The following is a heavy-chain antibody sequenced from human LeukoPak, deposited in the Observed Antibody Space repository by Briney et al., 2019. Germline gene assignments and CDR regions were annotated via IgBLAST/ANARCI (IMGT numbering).Heavy chain of an antibody. Sequence: PSETLSLTCAVYGGSFSGYYWSWIRQPPGKGLEWIGSIYYSGSTYYKPSLESRVTISVDTSKNQFSLKLSSVTAADTAVYYCARDLRYDYLWGSYPMGWFDPWGQGTLVTVSS. D-gene: IGHD3-16*02. J-gene: IGHJ5*02. CDR3: ARDLRYDYLWGSYPMGWFDP. CDR1: GGSFSGYY. V-gene: IGHV4-34*01. CDR2: IYYSGST.